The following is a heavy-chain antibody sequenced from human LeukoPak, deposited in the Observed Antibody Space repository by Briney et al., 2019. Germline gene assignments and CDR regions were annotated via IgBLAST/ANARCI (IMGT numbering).Heavy chain of an antibody. CDR1: GFTFSSYD. Sequence: GGSLRLSCEASGFTFSSYDMHWVRQGIGKGLEWVSGIATAGDTFYVGSVKGRFTISRENGKKSLYLQMNDLRAGDTAVYYCARGGELGFDPWGQGALVTVSS. D-gene: IGHD1-7*01. J-gene: IGHJ5*02. CDR2: IATAGDT. CDR3: ARGGELGFDP. V-gene: IGHV3-13*01.